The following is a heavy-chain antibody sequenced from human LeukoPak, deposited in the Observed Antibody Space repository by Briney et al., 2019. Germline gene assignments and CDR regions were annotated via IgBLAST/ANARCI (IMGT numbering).Heavy chain of an antibody. Sequence: MAGGSLRLSCAASGFTFSNAWMSWIRQPPGKGLEWIGEINHSGSTNYNPSLKSRVTISVDTSKNQFSLKLSSVTAADTAVYYCARTSVPAAMSHPGGYYYYYGMDVWGQGTTVTVSS. J-gene: IGHJ6*02. D-gene: IGHD2-2*01. CDR2: INHSGST. V-gene: IGHV4-34*01. CDR1: GFTFSNAW. CDR3: ARTSVPAAMSHPGGYYYYYGMDV.